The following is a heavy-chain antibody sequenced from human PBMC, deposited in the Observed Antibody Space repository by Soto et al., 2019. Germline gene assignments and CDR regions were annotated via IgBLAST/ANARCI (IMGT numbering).Heavy chain of an antibody. CDR1: GGSISNYY. D-gene: IGHD1-20*01. V-gene: IGHV4-4*07. Sequence: SSETLSLTCTVSGGSISNYYWSWFRQPAGKGLEWVGRIYSSGYTNYNPSLTGRVTMSVDTSKNQFSLKLSSVTAADTAMYFCARVTGTTGYFDYWGQGTLVTVSS. CDR3: ARVTGTTGYFDY. CDR2: IYSSGYT. J-gene: IGHJ4*02.